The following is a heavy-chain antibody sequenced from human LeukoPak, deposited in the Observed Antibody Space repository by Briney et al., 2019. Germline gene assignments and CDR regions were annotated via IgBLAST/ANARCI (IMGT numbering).Heavy chain of an antibody. D-gene: IGHD6-13*01. CDR3: AGSARSSSPKGAVDR. Sequence: GGSLRLSCAASGFTFSSYSMNWVRQAPGKGLEWVSSISSSSSYIYYADSVKGRFTISRDNAKNSLYLQMNSLRAEDTAVYYCAGSARSSSPKGAVDRWGQGTMVTVSS. V-gene: IGHV3-21*01. CDR2: ISSSSSYI. J-gene: IGHJ3*02. CDR1: GFTFSSYS.